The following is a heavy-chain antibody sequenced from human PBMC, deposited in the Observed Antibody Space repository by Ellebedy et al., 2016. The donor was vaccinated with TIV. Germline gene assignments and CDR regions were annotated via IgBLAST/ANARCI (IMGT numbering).Heavy chain of an antibody. D-gene: IGHD6-19*01. Sequence: GESPKISCAASGFTVSSSYMNWVRQAPGKGLEWVSGISAGGNTYYADSVKGRFTISRNDSKNTLYLQMNSLRAEDTANYYCAREAGTSGWYSGFQHWGQGTLVTVSS. V-gene: IGHV3-53*01. J-gene: IGHJ1*01. CDR1: GFTVSSSY. CDR2: ISAGGNT. CDR3: AREAGTSGWYSGFQH.